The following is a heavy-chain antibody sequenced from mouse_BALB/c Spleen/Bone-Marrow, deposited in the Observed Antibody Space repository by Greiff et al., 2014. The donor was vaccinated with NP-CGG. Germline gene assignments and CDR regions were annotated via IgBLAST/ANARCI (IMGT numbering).Heavy chain of an antibody. V-gene: IGHV4-1*02. CDR1: GFDFSGYW. D-gene: IGHD1-2*01. CDR2: INPDSRTI. CDR3: ARNGYYGWMTY. Sequence: VQLQQSGGGLVQPGGSLKFSCAASGFDFSGYWMTWVRQAPGRGLEWIGEINPDSRTINYKPSLKEKFIMSRDNAKNTLYLQMSKVRSEDTALYYCARNGYYGWMTYWGQGTLVTVSA. J-gene: IGHJ3*01.